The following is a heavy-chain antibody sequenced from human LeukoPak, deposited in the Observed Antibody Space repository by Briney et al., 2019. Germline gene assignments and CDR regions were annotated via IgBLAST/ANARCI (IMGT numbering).Heavy chain of an antibody. CDR2: INTNTGNP. CDR1: GYTFTSYA. J-gene: IGHJ5*02. D-gene: IGHD3-10*01. V-gene: IGHV7-4-1*02. Sequence: ASVKVSCKASGYTFTSYAMNWVRQAPGQGLEWMGWINTNTGNPTYAQGLTGRFVFSLDTSVSTAYLQISSLKAEDTAVYYCARESITMVRGVIYPGWFDPWGQGTLVTVSS. CDR3: ARESITMVRGVIYPGWFDP.